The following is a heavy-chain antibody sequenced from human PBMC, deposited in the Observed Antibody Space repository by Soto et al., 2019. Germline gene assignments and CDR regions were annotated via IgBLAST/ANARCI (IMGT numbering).Heavy chain of an antibody. CDR2: ICYSGSA. D-gene: IGHD4-17*01. V-gene: IGHV4-59*12. CDR3: ARDYADYSSDY. CDR1: GDSITSYC. J-gene: IGHJ4*02. Sequence: PSETLSLTCTVSGDSITSYCWSWIRQPPGKGLDWIGQICYSGSATYNPSLKSRVTISVDTSKNQFSLKLSSVTAADTAVYYCARDYADYSSDYWGQGTLVTVSS.